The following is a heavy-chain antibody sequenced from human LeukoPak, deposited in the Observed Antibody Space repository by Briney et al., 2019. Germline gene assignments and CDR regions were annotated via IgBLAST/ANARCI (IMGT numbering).Heavy chain of an antibody. D-gene: IGHD2-15*01. CDR3: ARELQVVVAAIPYYYYGMDV. V-gene: IGHV1-69*04. CDR1: GGTFGNYA. Sequence: SMKVSCKASGGTFGNYAISWVRQAPGQGLEWMGRIIPILGIANYAQKFQGRVTITADKSTSTAYMELSSLRSEDTAVYYCARELQVVVAAIPYYYYGMDVWGQGTTVTVSS. J-gene: IGHJ6*02. CDR2: IIPILGIA.